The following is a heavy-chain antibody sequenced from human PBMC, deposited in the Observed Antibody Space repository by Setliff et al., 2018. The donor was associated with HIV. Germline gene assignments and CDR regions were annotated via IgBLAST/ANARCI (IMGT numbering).Heavy chain of an antibody. Sequence: ASVKVSCKISGYTLTELSIHWVRQAPGKGLEWMANFDPEDGETFYAQKFQGRVTMTRDTSISTAYMELSSLGSDDTAVYFCARDTSSSYWGQGTPVTVSS. V-gene: IGHV1-24*01. CDR3: ARDTSSSY. CDR2: FDPEDGET. J-gene: IGHJ4*02. D-gene: IGHD2-2*01. CDR1: GYTLTELS.